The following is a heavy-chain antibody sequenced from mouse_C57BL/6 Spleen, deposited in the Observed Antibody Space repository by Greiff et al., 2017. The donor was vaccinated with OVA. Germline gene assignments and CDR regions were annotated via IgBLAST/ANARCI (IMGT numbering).Heavy chain of an antibody. CDR2: IDPEDGET. D-gene: IGHD2-1*01. CDR1: GFNIKDYY. V-gene: IGHV14-2*01. Sequence: EVQLQQSGAELVKPGASAKLSCTASGFNIKDYYMHWVKQRTEQGLEWIGRIDPEDGETKYAPKFQGKATITADTSSNTAYLQISSLTSEDTAVYYCASFYYGNYNYLDYWGQGTTLTVSS. CDR3: ASFYYGNYNYLDY. J-gene: IGHJ2*01.